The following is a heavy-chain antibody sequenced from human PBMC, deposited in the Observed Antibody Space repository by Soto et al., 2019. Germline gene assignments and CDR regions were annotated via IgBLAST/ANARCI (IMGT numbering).Heavy chain of an antibody. D-gene: IGHD3-22*01. CDR2: MNPNSGNT. CDR3: ARDYWETYYYDSSGYYPHDAFDI. J-gene: IGHJ3*02. Sequence: ASVKVSCKASGYTFTSYDINWVRQATGQGLEYLGWMNPNSGNTGYVQKFQGRVTMTRDTSISTAYMELSSLRSEDTAVYYCARDYWETYYYDSSGYYPHDAFDIWGQGTMVTVS. CDR1: GYTFTSYD. V-gene: IGHV1-8*01.